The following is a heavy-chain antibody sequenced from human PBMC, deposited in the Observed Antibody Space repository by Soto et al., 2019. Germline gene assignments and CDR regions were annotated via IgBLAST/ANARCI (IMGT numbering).Heavy chain of an antibody. J-gene: IGHJ4*02. CDR2: ISAYNGNT. D-gene: IGHD3-3*01. Sequence: QVQLVQSGAEVQKPGASVKVSCKASGYTFTSYGISWVRQAPGQGLEWMGWISAYNGNTNYAQKLQGRVTMTPDTSTSRAYMELRSLRSDDTAVYYCARGGVTIFGVVNPPHSFDYWGQGTLVTVSS. CDR1: GYTFTSYG. V-gene: IGHV1-18*01. CDR3: ARGGVTIFGVVNPPHSFDY.